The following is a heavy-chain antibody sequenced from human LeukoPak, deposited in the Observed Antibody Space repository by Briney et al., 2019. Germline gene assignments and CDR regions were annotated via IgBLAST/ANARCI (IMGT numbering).Heavy chain of an antibody. V-gene: IGHV3-30*18. CDR3: AKDMTPLRPSSWYYFDY. J-gene: IGHJ4*02. CDR1: GFTFRSYG. Sequence: GGSLRLSCAVSGFTFRSYGMHWVRQAPGKGLEWVAVISYDGTNKYYADSVRGRFTISRDNSKDTLFLQMNSLRGEDTAVYYCAKDMTPLRPSSWYYFDYWGQGTLVTVSS. D-gene: IGHD6-13*01. CDR2: ISYDGTNK.